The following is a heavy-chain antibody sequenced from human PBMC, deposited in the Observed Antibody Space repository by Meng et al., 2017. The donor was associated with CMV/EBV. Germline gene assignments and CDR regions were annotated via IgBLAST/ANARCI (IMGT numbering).Heavy chain of an antibody. Sequence: GGLLRLSCAASGFTFISYSMNWVRQAPGKGLEWVSSISSSSSYIYYADSVKGRFTISRDNAKNPLYLQMNSLRAEDTAVYYCARGTNKGWELLYYFDYWGQGTLVTVSS. CDR3: ARGTNKGWELLYYFDY. CDR1: GFTFISYS. D-gene: IGHD1-26*01. V-gene: IGHV3-21*01. J-gene: IGHJ4*02. CDR2: ISSSSSYI.